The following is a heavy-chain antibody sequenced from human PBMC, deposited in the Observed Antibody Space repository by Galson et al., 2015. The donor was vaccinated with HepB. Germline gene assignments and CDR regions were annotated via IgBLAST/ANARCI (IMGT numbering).Heavy chain of an antibody. CDR3: ARDSREQQLEY. D-gene: IGHD6-13*01. J-gene: IGHJ4*02. CDR1: GSTFSSYS. Sequence: SLRLSCAASGSTFSSYSMNWVRQAPGKGLEWVSSISSSSSYIYYADSVKGRFTISRDNAKNSLYLQMNSLRAEDTAVYYCARDSREQQLEYWGQGTLVTVSS. CDR2: ISSSSSYI. V-gene: IGHV3-21*01.